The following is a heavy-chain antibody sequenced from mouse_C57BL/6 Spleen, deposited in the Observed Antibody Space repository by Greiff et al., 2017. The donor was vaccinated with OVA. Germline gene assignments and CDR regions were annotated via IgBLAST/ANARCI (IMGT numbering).Heavy chain of an antibody. V-gene: IGHV5-9-1*02. CDR2: ISSGGDYI. Sequence: DVMLVESGEGLVKPGGSLKLSCAASGFTFSSYAMSWVRQTPEKRLEWVAYISSGGDYIYYADTVKGRFTISRDNARNTLYLQMSSLKSEDTAMYYCTRAGLRPFAYWGQGTLVTVSA. J-gene: IGHJ3*01. D-gene: IGHD2-4*01. CDR3: TRAGLRPFAY. CDR1: GFTFSSYA.